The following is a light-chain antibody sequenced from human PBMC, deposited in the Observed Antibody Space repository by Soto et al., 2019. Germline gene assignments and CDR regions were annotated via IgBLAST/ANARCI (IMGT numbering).Light chain of an antibody. V-gene: IGKV3-20*01. CDR2: GAS. J-gene: IGKJ1*01. CDR1: QSVSSSD. CDR3: QQYGSSPRT. Sequence: TVLRQTSGTGALPPGERVTLSCRAGQSVSSSDLAWYQQKPGQAPRLLIYGASSRASGIPHRFSGSGSGTDFTLTISRLEPEDFAIYYCQQYGSSPRTFGQGTKVDIK.